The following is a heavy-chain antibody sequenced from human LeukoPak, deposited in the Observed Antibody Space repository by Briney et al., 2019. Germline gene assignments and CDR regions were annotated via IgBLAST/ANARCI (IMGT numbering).Heavy chain of an antibody. J-gene: IGHJ4*02. CDR2: IYPGDSDT. CDR1: GCSFTSYW. D-gene: IGHD2-2*01. Sequence: GASLQISCKGSGCSFTSYWIGWVRRMPGKGLEWMGIIYPGDSDTRYSPSFQGQVTISADKSISTAYLQWSSLKASDTAMYYCARQVVGTLIDYWGQGTLVTVSS. CDR3: ARQVVGTLIDY. V-gene: IGHV5-51*01.